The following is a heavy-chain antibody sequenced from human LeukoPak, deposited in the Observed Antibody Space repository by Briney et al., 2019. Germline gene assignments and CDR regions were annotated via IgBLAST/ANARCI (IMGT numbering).Heavy chain of an antibody. Sequence: ASVKVSCKASGYTFTSYDINWVRQATGQGLEWMGWMNPNSGNTGYAQKFQGRVTMTRNTSISTVYMELSSLRSEDTAVYYCARQRGSGRYKNFDYWGQGTLVTVSS. J-gene: IGHJ4*02. CDR2: MNPNSGNT. CDR1: GYTFTSYD. CDR3: ARQRGSGRYKNFDY. D-gene: IGHD6-19*01. V-gene: IGHV1-8*01.